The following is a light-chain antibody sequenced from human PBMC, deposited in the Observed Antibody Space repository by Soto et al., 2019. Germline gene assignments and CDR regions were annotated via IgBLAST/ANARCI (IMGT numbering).Light chain of an antibody. V-gene: IGKV1-5*03. Sequence: DIQMTQSPSTLSASVGDRVTITCRASQSISSWLAWYQQKPGKAPKLLIYKASSLESGVPSRFSGSGSETEFTLTIGSLLPDDFATYYCQQYNRYWTFGQGTKVDIK. J-gene: IGKJ1*01. CDR3: QQYNRYWT. CDR2: KAS. CDR1: QSISSW.